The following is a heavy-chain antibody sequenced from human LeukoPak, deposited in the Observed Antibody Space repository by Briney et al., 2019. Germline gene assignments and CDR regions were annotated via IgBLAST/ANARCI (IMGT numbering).Heavy chain of an antibody. V-gene: IGHV3-23*01. CDR2: ISDSGGTT. CDR1: GFLFSSYD. CDR3: AKPRGVGVATYFAY. Sequence: PAGSLRLTCAAYGFLFSSYDMNWVRQAPGKGLEWVSSISDSGGTTYYADSVRGRFTTSNDNSKNTSRLQMNRPTADATVVYYAAKPRGVGVATYFAYWGQGNQVTVSS. D-gene: IGHD1-26*01. J-gene: IGHJ4*02.